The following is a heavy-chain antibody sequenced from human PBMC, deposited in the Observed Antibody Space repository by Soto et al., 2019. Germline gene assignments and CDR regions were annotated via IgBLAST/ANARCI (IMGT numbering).Heavy chain of an antibody. CDR2: IYYSGST. Sequence: PSETLSLTCTVYGGSVSSGSYYWSWIRQPPGKGLEWIGYIYYSGSTNYNPSLKSRVAVSVDTSKNQFSLKLSSVTAADTAVYYSARAGNSPDGFDIWGQGTMNTV. V-gene: IGHV4-61*01. CDR3: ARAGNSPDGFDI. D-gene: IGHD4-4*01. CDR1: GGSVSSGSYY. J-gene: IGHJ3*02.